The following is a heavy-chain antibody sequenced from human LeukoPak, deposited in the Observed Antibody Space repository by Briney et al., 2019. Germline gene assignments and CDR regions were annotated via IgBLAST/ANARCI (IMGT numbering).Heavy chain of an antibody. J-gene: IGHJ6*04. CDR1: GFTFSDFY. Sequence: GGSLRLSCAASGFTFSDFYMHWIRQAPGKGLEWLAYISSSGNTIYYADSVKGRLTISRDNAKNSLFLQMKSLRAEDTAVYYCARHDYGGFGVWGKGTSVAVFS. V-gene: IGHV3-11*04. CDR2: ISSSGNTI. D-gene: IGHD4/OR15-4a*01. CDR3: ARHDYGGFGV.